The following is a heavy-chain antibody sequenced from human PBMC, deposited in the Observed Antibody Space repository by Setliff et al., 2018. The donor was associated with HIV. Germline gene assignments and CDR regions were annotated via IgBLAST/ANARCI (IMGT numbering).Heavy chain of an antibody. V-gene: IGHV4-4*09. CDR1: GCSISNYY. CDR3: ARHPREEPQRNYKFDS. D-gene: IGHD1-7*01. CDR2: IYSTGYT. J-gene: IGHJ4*02. Sequence: ETLSLTCTVPGCSISNYYWSWIRQPPGKGLGWIGYIYSTGYTNYQPSLKTRATISLDTSKSQFSLRLTSVTATDTAIYYCARHPREEPQRNYKFDSWGQGTLVTVSS.